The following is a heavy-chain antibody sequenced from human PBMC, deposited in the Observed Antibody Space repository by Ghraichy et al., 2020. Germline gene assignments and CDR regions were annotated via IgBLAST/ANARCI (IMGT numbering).Heavy chain of an antibody. V-gene: IGHV4-59*01. J-gene: IGHJ2*01. D-gene: IGHD2-15*01. CDR2: IYYSGST. CDR3: ARDPLFCSGGSCYSWYFDL. Sequence: SETLSLTCTVSGGSISSYYWSWIRQPPGKGLEWIGYIYYSGSTNYNPSLKSRVTISVDTSKNQFSLKLSSVTAADTAVYYCARDPLFCSGGSCYSWYFDLWGRGTLVTVSS. CDR1: GGSISSYY.